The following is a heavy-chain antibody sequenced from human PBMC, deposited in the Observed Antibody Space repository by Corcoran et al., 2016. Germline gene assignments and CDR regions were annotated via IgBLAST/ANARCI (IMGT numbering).Heavy chain of an antibody. CDR2: IYPGDSDT. D-gene: IGHD2-2*01. CDR3: ARYRRYCSSTSGSGGDAFDI. CDR1: GYSFTSYW. Sequence: EVQLVQSGAEVKKPGESLKISCKGSGYSFTSYWIGWVRQMPGKGLEWMGIIYPGDSDTRYSPSFQGQVTISADKSISTAYLQWSSLKASDTAMEYCARYRRYCSSTSGSGGDAFDIWGQGTMVTVSS. J-gene: IGHJ3*02. V-gene: IGHV5-51*01.